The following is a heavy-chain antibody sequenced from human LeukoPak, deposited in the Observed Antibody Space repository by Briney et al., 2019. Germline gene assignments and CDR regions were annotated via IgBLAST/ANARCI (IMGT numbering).Heavy chain of an antibody. D-gene: IGHD1-26*01. CDR1: GYTFTAYY. Sequence: GASVKVSCKASGYTFTAYYMHWVRQAPGQGLEWMGWINPNSGGTNYAQKFQGRVTMTSATSISTTYMELSRLRSDDTAAYSCARGGQGATLDYWGQGSLVTVSS. CDR2: INPNSGGT. J-gene: IGHJ4*02. CDR3: ARGGQGATLDY. V-gene: IGHV1-2*02.